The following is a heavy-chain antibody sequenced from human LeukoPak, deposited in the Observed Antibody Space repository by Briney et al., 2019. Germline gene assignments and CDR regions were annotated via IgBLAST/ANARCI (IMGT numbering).Heavy chain of an antibody. J-gene: IGHJ5*02. CDR2: IYYSGST. CDR1: GGSISSYY. CDR3: ARGEVVVAATPFDP. Sequence: SETLSLTCTVSGGSISSYYWSWIRQPPGKGLEWIGYIYYSGSTNYNPSLKSRVTISVGTSKNQFSLKLSSVTAADTAVYYCARGEVVVAATPFDPWGQGTLVTVSS. V-gene: IGHV4-59*01. D-gene: IGHD2-15*01.